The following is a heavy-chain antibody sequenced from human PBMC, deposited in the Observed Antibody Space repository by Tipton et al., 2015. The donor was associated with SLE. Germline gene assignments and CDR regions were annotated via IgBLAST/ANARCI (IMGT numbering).Heavy chain of an antibody. CDR3: ARGGNYDFFRSPHAYFDY. CDR2: INHSGGT. V-gene: IGHV4-34*01. Sequence: TLYLTCAVYGGSFSGYYWNWIRQPPGKGLEWIGEINHSGGTNYNPSLKSRVTISVDTSKNQFSLKLSSVTAADTAVYYCARGGNYDFFRSPHAYFDYWGHGTLVAFSS. CDR1: GGSFSGYY. D-gene: IGHD3-3*01. J-gene: IGHJ4*01.